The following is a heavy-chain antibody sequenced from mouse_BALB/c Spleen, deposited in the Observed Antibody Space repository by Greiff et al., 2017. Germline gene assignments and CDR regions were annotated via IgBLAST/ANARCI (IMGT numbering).Heavy chain of an antibody. CDR2: ISYSGST. CDR1: GYSITSDYA. Sequence: EVLLVESGPGLVKPSQSLSLTCTVTGYSITSDYAWNWIRQFPGNKLEWMGYISYSGSTSYNPSLKSRISITRDTSTNQFFLQLNSVTTEDTATYNGARSRYDPYYYAMDYWGQGTSVTVSS. V-gene: IGHV3-2*02. CDR3: ARSRYDPYYYAMDY. J-gene: IGHJ4*01. D-gene: IGHD2-14*01.